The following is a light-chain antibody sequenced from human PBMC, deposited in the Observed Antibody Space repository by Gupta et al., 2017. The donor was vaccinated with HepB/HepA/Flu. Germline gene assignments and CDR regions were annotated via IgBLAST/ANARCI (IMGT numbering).Light chain of an antibody. CDR3: QQYDNFPLT. Sequence: DIQMTQSPSSLSAPVGDRVTITCQASQDISNYLDWYQQKPGKAPKLLIYDASNLETGVPSRFSGSGSGTDFTFTISSLQPEDIATYFCQQYDNFPLTFGGGTKVEIK. V-gene: IGKV1-33*01. CDR1: QDISNY. CDR2: DAS. J-gene: IGKJ4*01.